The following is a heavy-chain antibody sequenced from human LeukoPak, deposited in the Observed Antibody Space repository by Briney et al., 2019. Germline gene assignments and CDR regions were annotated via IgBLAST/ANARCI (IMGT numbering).Heavy chain of an antibody. V-gene: IGHV3-11*01. CDR1: GFPFSDYY. Sequence: GGSLRLSCAASGFPFSDYYMSWIRQAPGKGLEWVSHISGSANTIYNADSVKGRFTISRDNAKNSLFLQMNSLGAEDTAMYYCARGRDQVWLPTFDYWGQGTLVTVSS. CDR3: ARGRDQVWLPTFDY. J-gene: IGHJ4*02. D-gene: IGHD5-12*01. CDR2: ISGSANTI.